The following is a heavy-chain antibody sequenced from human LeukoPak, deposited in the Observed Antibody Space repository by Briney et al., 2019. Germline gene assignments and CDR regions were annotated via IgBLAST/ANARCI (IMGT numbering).Heavy chain of an antibody. CDR3: ARGSFRGYSGYPIWAYYYYYGMDV. CDR1: GYTFTSYD. J-gene: IGHJ6*02. D-gene: IGHD5-12*01. V-gene: IGHV1-8*01. CDR2: MNPNSGNT. Sequence: ASVKVSCKASGYTFTSYDINWVRQATGQGLEWMGWMNPNSGNTGYAQRFQGRVTMTRNTSISTAYMELSSLRSEDTAVYYCARGSFRGYSGYPIWAYYYYYGMDVWGQGTTVTVSS.